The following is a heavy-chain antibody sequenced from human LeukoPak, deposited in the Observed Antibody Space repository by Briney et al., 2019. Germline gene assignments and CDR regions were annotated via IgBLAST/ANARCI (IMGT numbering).Heavy chain of an antibody. CDR2: TSYDGSTK. CDR1: GFTFSSSA. J-gene: IGHJ3*01. Sequence: GGSLRLSCVASGFTFSSSAMHWVRQAPGKGLEWVAVTSYDGSTKYYADSVRGRFTISRDNSKNTLYLQMNSLRAEDTAVYYCAKGKNRDAFDLWGQGTMVTVSS. CDR3: AKGKNRDAFDL. V-gene: IGHV3-30*04. D-gene: IGHD1-14*01.